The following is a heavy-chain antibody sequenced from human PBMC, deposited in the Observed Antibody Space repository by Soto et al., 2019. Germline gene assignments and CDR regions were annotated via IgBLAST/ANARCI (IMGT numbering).Heavy chain of an antibody. CDR3: ARHLRGSSSWQPYYYYYGMDV. CDR1: GGTFSSYA. D-gene: IGHD6-13*01. CDR2: IIPIFGTA. V-gene: IGHV1-69*13. J-gene: IGHJ6*02. Sequence: ASVKVSCKASGGTFSSYAISWVRQAPGQGLEWMGGIIPIFGTANYAQKFQGRVTITADESTSTAYMELSSLRSEDTAVYYCARHLRGSSSWQPYYYYYGMDVWGQGTTVTVSS.